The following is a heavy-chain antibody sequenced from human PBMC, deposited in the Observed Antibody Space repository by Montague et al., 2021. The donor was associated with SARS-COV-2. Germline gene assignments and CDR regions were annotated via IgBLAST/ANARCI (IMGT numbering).Heavy chain of an antibody. Sequence: SLRLSCAASGFTFSDYYMGWIRQAPGKGLEWVSDISTSSFYTNYADSVKGRFTTSRDNAKNSLYLQMNSLRAADTAVYYCARGGHCSRGVCSSVGLVDFWGPGTLVTVSS. CDR1: GFTFSDYY. J-gene: IGHJ4*02. D-gene: IGHD2-8*02. CDR3: ARGGHCSRGVCSSVGLVDF. V-gene: IGHV3-11*05. CDR2: ISTSSFYT.